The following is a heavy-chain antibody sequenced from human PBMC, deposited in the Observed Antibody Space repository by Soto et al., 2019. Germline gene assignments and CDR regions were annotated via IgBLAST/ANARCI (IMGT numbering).Heavy chain of an antibody. CDR2: MSGNGGGT. J-gene: IGHJ4*02. V-gene: IGHV3-23*01. CDR3: AKVATLITMVRGVYFDH. D-gene: IGHD3-10*01. CDR1: GFTFSSYA. Sequence: EAQLLESGGGLVQPGGSLRLSCAASGFTFSSYAMTWVRQAPGKGLEWVSAMSGNGGGTYYADSVKGRFTISRDYSKNTVYLQMNSLRAEDTAVYYCAKVATLITMVRGVYFDHWGQGTLVTVSA.